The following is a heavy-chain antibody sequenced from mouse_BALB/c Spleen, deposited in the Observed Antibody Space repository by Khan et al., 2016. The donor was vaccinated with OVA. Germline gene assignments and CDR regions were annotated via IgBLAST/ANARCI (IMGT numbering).Heavy chain of an antibody. Sequence: ELVASGGGLVKPGGSLKLSCAASGFTFSDYYMYWVRQTPEKRLEWVATISDGGSYTYYPDSVKGRFTISRDDAKNNLYLQMSSLKSEDTAMYYCARGYYGDPFAYWGQGTLVTVSA. V-gene: IGHV5-4*02. CDR1: GFTFSDYY. D-gene: IGHD2-13*01. CDR3: ARGYYGDPFAY. CDR2: ISDGGSYT. J-gene: IGHJ3*01.